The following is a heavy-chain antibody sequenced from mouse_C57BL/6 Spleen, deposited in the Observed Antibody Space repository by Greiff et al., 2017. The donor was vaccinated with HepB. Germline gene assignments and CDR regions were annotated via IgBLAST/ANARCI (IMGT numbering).Heavy chain of an antibody. Sequence: VQLQQSGAELVRPGASVTLSCKASGYTFTDYEMHWVKQTPVHGLEWIGAIDPETGGTAYNQKFKGKAILTADKSSSTAYMELRSLTSEDSAVYYGTTTKYYFDYWGQGTTLTVSS. J-gene: IGHJ2*01. CDR2: IDPETGGT. V-gene: IGHV1-15*01. D-gene: IGHD1-3*01. CDR1: GYTFTDYE. CDR3: TTTKYYFDY.